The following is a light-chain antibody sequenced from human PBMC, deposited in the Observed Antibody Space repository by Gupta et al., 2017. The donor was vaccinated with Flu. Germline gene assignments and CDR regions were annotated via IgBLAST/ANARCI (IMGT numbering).Light chain of an antibody. J-gene: IGLJ3*02. CDR3: YSADSSDNHRRV. CDR1: ALPKRY. V-gene: IGLV3-10*01. CDR2: END. Sequence: SYELTQPPSVSVSPGQTARNSRAGDALPKRYAYWYQQRSGQAPVLVIYENDKRPSGIPEAFSGSSSGTLATVTTSGAQVEDEADYYYYSADSSDNHRRVFGGGSKLTVL.